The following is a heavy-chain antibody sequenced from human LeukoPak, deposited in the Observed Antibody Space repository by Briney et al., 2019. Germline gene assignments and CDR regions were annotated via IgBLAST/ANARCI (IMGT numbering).Heavy chain of an antibody. CDR1: GDSINDYY. Sequence: SETLSLTCTVSGDSINDYYCSWIRQLPGKGLERIAFIYSSGITKYNPSLTSRVTISIDRAKNEVSLKVRSVTAADAAVYYCARHFPRDSAGNDAFDIWGPGTMVTVSS. J-gene: IGHJ3*02. V-gene: IGHV4-59*08. D-gene: IGHD2-15*01. CDR2: IYSSGIT. CDR3: ARHFPRDSAGNDAFDI.